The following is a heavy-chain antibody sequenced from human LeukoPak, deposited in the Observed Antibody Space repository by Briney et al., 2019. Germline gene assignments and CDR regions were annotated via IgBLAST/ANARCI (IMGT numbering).Heavy chain of an antibody. V-gene: IGHV4-59*08. CDR1: GGSISSYY. J-gene: IGHJ4*02. D-gene: IGHD3-10*01. CDR2: MNYSGNT. Sequence: SETLSLTCTVSGGSISSYYWSWIRQPQGKGLEWIGHMNYSGNTDYNPSLKSRVTISIDTSKNQFSLKLSSVTAADTAVYYCARRNYGSGTYDYWGQGTLVTVSS. CDR3: ARRNYGSGTYDY.